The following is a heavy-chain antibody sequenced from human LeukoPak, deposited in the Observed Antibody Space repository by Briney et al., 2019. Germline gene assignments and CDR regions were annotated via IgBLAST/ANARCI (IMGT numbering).Heavy chain of an antibody. J-gene: IGHJ4*02. V-gene: IGHV4-39*01. CDR1: GGSLSTSYYY. CDR2: FYNSGST. CDR3: VLMPGY. D-gene: IGHD2-2*01. Sequence: SETLSLTCTVSGGSLSTSYYYWGWIRQPPGKGLEWIGSFYNSGSTYYNPSLKSRVTISVDTSKNQFSLKLTSVTAADTAVYYCVLMPGYWGQGTLVTVSS.